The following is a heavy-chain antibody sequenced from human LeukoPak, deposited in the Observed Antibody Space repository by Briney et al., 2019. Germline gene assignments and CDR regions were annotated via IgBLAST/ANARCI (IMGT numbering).Heavy chain of an antibody. V-gene: IGHV3-21*01. Sequence: GGSLRLSCAASGFTFSSYSMNWVRQAPGKGLEWVSSISSSSSYIYYADSVKGRFTISRDNAKNSLYLQMNSLRAEDTAVYYCARSQWLVHRAEHRFDYWGQGTLVTVSS. CDR1: GFTFSSYS. CDR3: ARSQWLVHRAEHRFDY. CDR2: ISSSSSYI. J-gene: IGHJ4*02. D-gene: IGHD6-19*01.